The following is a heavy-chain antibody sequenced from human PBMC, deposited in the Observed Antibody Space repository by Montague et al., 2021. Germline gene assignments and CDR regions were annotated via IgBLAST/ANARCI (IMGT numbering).Heavy chain of an antibody. D-gene: IGHD7-27*01. V-gene: IGHV4-59*08. CDR3: TRRLGIRAPSDY. CDR2: IYDSGTT. Sequence: SETLSLTCTVTGGSISEFYWSWIRQSPEKGLEWIGCIYDSGTTNYNPSLKSRVTISADTSMNQFSLNLRSVTAADTAGYFCTRRLGIRAPSDYWGQGTLVTVSS. J-gene: IGHJ4*02. CDR1: GGSISEFY.